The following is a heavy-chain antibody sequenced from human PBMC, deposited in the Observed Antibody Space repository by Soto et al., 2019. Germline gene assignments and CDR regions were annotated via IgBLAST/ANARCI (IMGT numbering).Heavy chain of an antibody. CDR3: ARGGDRSGYEFDY. Sequence: LSLTCTVSGGSMNNYYWTWIRQPPGKGLEWIAYISYSGSTKYNPSLRSRVTISVDTSKNQFSLKLSSVTAADTAVYFCARGGDRSGYEFDYWGQGTLVTVSS. J-gene: IGHJ4*02. V-gene: IGHV4-59*01. D-gene: IGHD3-22*01. CDR2: ISYSGST. CDR1: GGSMNNYY.